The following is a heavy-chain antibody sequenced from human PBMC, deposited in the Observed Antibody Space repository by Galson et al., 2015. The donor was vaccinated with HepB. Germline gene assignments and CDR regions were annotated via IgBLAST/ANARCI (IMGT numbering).Heavy chain of an antibody. CDR2: VSFSGNT. V-gene: IGHV4-59*03. CDR1: GASMNNYY. Sequence: LSLTCTVSGASMNNYYWSWIRQTPGKGLEWIGFVSFSGNTNHNPSLESRVAISLDTSKNQFSLRLASVSAADTAVYYCASLLVDGAFDTWGQGTRVTVSS. J-gene: IGHJ3*02. D-gene: IGHD3-10*01. CDR3: ASLLVDGAFDT.